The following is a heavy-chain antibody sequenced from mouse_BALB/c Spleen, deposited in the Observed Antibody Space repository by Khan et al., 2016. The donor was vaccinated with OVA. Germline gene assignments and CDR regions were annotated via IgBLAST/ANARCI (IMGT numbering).Heavy chain of an antibody. CDR2: ITSGGSF. J-gene: IGHJ3*01. Sequence: EVKLEESGPGLVKPSQSLSLTCSVTGYSITSGYYWNWIRQFPGNKLEWMGYITSGGSFNYNPSLKNRISITRDTSNNQFFLKLNSVAAEDTATYYWAKAGRWFDYWGQGTLVTVSA. CDR3: AKAGRWFDY. CDR1: GYSITSGYY. D-gene: IGHD3-3*01. V-gene: IGHV3-6*02.